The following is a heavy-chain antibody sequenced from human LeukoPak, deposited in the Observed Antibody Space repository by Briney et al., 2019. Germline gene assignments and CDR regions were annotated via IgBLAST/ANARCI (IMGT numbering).Heavy chain of an antibody. D-gene: IGHD3-10*01. CDR3: ARGSDPYYYGSGSQYYFDY. Sequence: SETLSLTCTVSGGSISSCYWSWIRQPAGKGLEWIGRIYTSGSTNYNPSLKSRVTMSVDTSKNQFSLKLSSVTAADTAVYYCARGSDPYYYGSGSQYYFDYRGQGTLVTVSS. V-gene: IGHV4-4*07. J-gene: IGHJ4*02. CDR2: IYTSGST. CDR1: GGSISSCY.